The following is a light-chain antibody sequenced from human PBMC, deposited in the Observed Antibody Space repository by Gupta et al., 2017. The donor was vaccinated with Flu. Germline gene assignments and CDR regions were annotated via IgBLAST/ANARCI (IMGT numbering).Light chain of an antibody. CDR2: AAS. J-gene: IGKJ2*01. Sequence: DIQMTQSPSSLSASVGDRVTITCRASQSISSYLNWYQQKPGKAPKLLIYAASSLQSGVPSRFSGSGSGTDFTLTISSLQPEDFATYYCQQSDSTPYNFGQGTKVEIK. CDR3: QQSDSTPYN. V-gene: IGKV1-39*01. CDR1: QSISSY.